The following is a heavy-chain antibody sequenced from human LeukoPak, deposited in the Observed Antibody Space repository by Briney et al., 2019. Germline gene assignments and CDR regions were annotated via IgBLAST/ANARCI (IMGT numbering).Heavy chain of an antibody. V-gene: IGHV4-30-4*01. J-gene: IGHJ5*02. Sequence: PSQTLSLTCTVSGGSISSGDYYWSWIRQPPGKGLEWIGYIYYSGSTYYNPSLKSRVTMSVDTSKNQFSLKLSSVTAADTAVYYCARDKGYTLGWGFDPWGQGTLVTVSS. CDR1: GGSISSGDYY. CDR3: ARDKGYTLGWGFDP. D-gene: IGHD2-2*02. CDR2: IYYSGST.